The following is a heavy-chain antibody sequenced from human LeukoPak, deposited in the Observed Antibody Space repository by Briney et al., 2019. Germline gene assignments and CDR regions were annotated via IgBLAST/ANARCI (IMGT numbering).Heavy chain of an antibody. J-gene: IGHJ5*02. CDR2: IYYSGST. Sequence: SETLSLTCTVSGGSISSSSYYWGWIRQPPGEGLEWIGSIYYSGSTYYNPSLKSRVTISVDTSKNQFSLKLSSVTAADTAVYYCARDGCSSTSCYTHNWFDPWGQGTLVTVSS. CDR1: GGSISSSSYY. CDR3: ARDGCSSTSCYTHNWFDP. V-gene: IGHV4-39*01. D-gene: IGHD2-2*02.